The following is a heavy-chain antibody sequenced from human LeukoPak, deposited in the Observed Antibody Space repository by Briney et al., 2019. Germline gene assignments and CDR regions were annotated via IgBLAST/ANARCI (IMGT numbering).Heavy chain of an antibody. D-gene: IGHD3-22*01. CDR3: ARSLSYVSSGYYRINDY. CDR2: ISAYNGNT. V-gene: IGHV1-18*01. Sequence: GASVKVSCKASGYTFTSYGISWVRQAPGQGLEWMGWISAYNGNTNYAQKLQGRVTMTTDTSTSTAYMELRSLRSDDTAVYYCARSLSYVSSGYYRINDYWGQGTLVTVSS. CDR1: GYTFTSYG. J-gene: IGHJ4*02.